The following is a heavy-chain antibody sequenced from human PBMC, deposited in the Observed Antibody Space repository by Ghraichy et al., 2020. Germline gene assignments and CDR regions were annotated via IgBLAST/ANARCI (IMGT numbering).Heavy chain of an antibody. CDR1: GFTFSSYA. CDR2: ISGSGGST. D-gene: IGHD5-18*01. V-gene: IGHV3-23*01. Sequence: GGSLRLSCAASGFTFSSYAMSWVRQAPGKGLEWVSAISGSGGSTYYADSVKGRFTISRDNSKNTLYLQMNSLRAEDTAVYYCAKGLDTRSGFYYYYGMDVWGQGTTVTVSS. CDR3: AKGLDTRSGFYYYYGMDV. J-gene: IGHJ6*02.